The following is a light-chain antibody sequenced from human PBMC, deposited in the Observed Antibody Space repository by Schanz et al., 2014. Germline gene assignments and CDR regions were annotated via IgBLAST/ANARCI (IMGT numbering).Light chain of an antibody. CDR3: QQYNNFWG. J-gene: IGKJ1*01. V-gene: IGKV1-5*01. Sequence: DIQMTQSPSTLSASVGDRVAITCRASQNIDSWLAWYQQKPGKAPNLLIYAASSLQSGVPSRFSGSGSGTDVTLTISSLQPEDFATYYCQQYNNFWGFGQGTKVEIK. CDR1: QNIDSW. CDR2: AAS.